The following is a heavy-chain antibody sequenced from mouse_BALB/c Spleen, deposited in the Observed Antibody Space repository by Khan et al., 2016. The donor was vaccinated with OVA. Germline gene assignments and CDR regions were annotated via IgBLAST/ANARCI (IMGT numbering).Heavy chain of an antibody. Sequence: EVKLQESGTVLARPGASVKMSCKASGYSFTSYLIHWVKQRPGQGLEWIGDIYPGNSDTTYNQKFKDKAKLTAGTSANTAYMELSSLTNADSAVFYCARRDYSSFAYWGQGTLVTVSA. J-gene: IGHJ3*01. D-gene: IGHD2-12*01. CDR1: GYSFTSYL. CDR3: ARRDYSSFAY. V-gene: IGHV1-5*01. CDR2: IYPGNSDT.